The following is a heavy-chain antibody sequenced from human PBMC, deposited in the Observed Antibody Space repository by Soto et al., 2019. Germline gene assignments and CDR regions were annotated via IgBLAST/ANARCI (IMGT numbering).Heavy chain of an antibody. Sequence: QVQLVQSGAEVKKPGSSVKVSCKASGGTFSSYTISWVRQAPGQGLEWMGRIIPILGIANYVQKFQGRVTITADKSTSTAYMELSSLRSEDTAVYYCARARRGDAFDIWGQGTMVTVSS. CDR3: ARARRGDAFDI. CDR1: GGTFSSYT. CDR2: IIPILGIA. V-gene: IGHV1-69*02. J-gene: IGHJ3*02.